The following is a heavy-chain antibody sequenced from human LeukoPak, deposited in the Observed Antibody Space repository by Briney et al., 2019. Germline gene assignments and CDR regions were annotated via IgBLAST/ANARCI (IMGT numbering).Heavy chain of an antibody. CDR2: ISASGGNT. Sequence: PGGSLRLSCAASLFTFTIYAINSVRQAPGKGLEWVSTISASGGNTYSADSLKGRLTISRDNSKNTLYLQMSSRRAEDTSVYYCAKRSNYFLLDYWGQGTLVTVSS. CDR3: AKRSNYFLLDY. CDR1: LFTFTIYA. J-gene: IGHJ4*02. D-gene: IGHD2/OR15-2a*01. V-gene: IGHV3-23*01.